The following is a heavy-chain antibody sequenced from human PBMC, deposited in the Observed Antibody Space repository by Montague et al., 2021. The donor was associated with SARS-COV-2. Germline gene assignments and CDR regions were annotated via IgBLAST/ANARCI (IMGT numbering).Heavy chain of an antibody. Sequence: TLSLTCTVSGGSISSSSYYWGWIRQPPGKGLEWIGYIYYSGSTYYNPSLKSRVTISVGTSKNQFSLKLSSVTAADTAVYYCARDTRVVGATTRLDYWGQGTLVTVSS. CDR2: IYYSGST. D-gene: IGHD1-26*01. CDR1: GGSISSSSYY. CDR3: ARDTRVVGATTRLDY. J-gene: IGHJ4*02. V-gene: IGHV4-31*03.